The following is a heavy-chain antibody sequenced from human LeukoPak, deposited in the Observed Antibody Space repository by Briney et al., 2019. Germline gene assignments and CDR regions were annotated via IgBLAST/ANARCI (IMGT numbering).Heavy chain of an antibody. CDR1: GFTFSRAW. CDR2: IKSKSDYGTT. V-gene: IGHV3-15*01. D-gene: IGHD2-21*02. Sequence: PGGSLRLSYAASGFTFSRAWMSWVRQAPGKGLEWVGRIKSKSDYGTTEYAAPVEGRFIISRDDSKNTLFLQMNSLKTEDTAIYYCTRVTAYYYYGMDVWGQGTTVTVSS. CDR3: TRVTAYYYYGMDV. J-gene: IGHJ6*02.